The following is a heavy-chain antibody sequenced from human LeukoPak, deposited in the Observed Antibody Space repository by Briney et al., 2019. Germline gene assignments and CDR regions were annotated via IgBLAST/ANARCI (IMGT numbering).Heavy chain of an antibody. CDR2: IYYSGST. CDR1: GGSISSYY. V-gene: IGHV4-59*01. Sequence: PSETLSLTCTVSGGSISSYYWSWIRQPPGKGLEWIGYIYYSGSTNYNPSLKSRVTISVDTSKNQFSLKLSSVTAADTAVYYCARTIIVVVPAAITFYMDVWGKGTTVTISS. J-gene: IGHJ6*03. D-gene: IGHD2-2*01. CDR3: ARTIIVVVPAAITFYMDV.